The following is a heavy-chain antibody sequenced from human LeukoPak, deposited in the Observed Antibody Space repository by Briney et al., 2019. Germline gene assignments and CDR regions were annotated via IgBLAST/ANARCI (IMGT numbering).Heavy chain of an antibody. CDR1: GYTFTGYY. CDR2: INPNSGGT. V-gene: IGHV1-2*02. J-gene: IGHJ4*02. Sequence: ASVTVSCKASGYTFTGYYMHWVRQAPGQGLEWMGWINPNSGGTNYAQKFQGGVTMTRDTSISTAYMELSRLRSDDTAVYYCARDQDVSFGELGGYWGQGTLVTVSS. D-gene: IGHD3-10*01. CDR3: ARDQDVSFGELGGY.